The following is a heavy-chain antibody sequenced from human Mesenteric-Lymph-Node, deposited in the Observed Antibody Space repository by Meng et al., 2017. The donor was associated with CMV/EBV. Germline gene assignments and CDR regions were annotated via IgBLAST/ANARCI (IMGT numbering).Heavy chain of an antibody. J-gene: IGHJ6*02. D-gene: IGHD3-22*01. CDR1: GYTFTDYY. CDR2: VDPEDGET. CDR3: ATLLKYYDSSGTLRYYYYGMDV. V-gene: IGHV1-69-2*01. Sequence: ASVKVSCKASGYTFTDYYMHWVQQAPGKGLEWMGLVDPEDGETIYAEKFQGRVTITADTSTDTAYMELSSLRSEDTAVYYCATLLKYYDSSGTLRYYYYGMDVWGRGTTVTVSS.